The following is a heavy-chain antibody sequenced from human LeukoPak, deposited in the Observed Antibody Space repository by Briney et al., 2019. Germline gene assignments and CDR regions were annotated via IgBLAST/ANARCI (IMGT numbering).Heavy chain of an antibody. Sequence: SETLSLTCTVSGGSISSYYWSWIRQPPGKGLEWIGYIYYSGSTYYNPSLKSRVTISVDRSKNQFSLKLSSVTAADTAVYYCARELAVDTGWFDPWGQGTLVTVSS. V-gene: IGHV4-59*12. CDR1: GGSISSYY. CDR2: IYYSGST. J-gene: IGHJ5*02. D-gene: IGHD5-18*01. CDR3: ARELAVDTGWFDP.